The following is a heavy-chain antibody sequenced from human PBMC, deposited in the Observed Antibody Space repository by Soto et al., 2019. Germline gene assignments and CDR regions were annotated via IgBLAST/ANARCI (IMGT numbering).Heavy chain of an antibody. CDR3: ASLPPSYVADY. D-gene: IGHD1-26*01. CDR1: GGSISSSSYY. Sequence: SETLSLTCTVSGGSISSSSYYWGWIRQPPGKGLEWIGSIYYSGSTYYNPSLKSRVTISVDTSKNQFSLKLSSVTAADTAVYYCASLPPSYVADYWGQGTLVTVSS. CDR2: IYYSGST. V-gene: IGHV4-39*01. J-gene: IGHJ4*02.